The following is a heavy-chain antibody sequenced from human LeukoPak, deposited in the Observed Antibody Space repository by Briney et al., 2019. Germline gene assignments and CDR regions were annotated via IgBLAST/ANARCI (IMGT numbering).Heavy chain of an antibody. Sequence: ASVKVSCKASGGTFSSYAISWVRQAPGQGLEWMGWISAYNGNTNYAQKLQGRVTMTTDTSTSTAYMELRSLRSDDTAVYYCARWVVGGAFDIWGQGTMVTVSS. V-gene: IGHV1-18*01. CDR3: ARWVVGGAFDI. CDR1: GGTFSSYA. CDR2: ISAYNGNT. D-gene: IGHD4-23*01. J-gene: IGHJ3*02.